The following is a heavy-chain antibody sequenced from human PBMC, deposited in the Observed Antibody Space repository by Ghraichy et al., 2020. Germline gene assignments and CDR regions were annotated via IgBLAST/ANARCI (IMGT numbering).Heavy chain of an antibody. V-gene: IGHV6-1*01. CDR2: TYYRSKWYN. CDR3: ARDVTRNIAPAGAYYYYGLDV. Sequence: SQTLSLTCAIPGDSVSTNSAAWNWIRQSPSRGLEWLGRTYYRSKWYNDYAVSVKSRITINPETSKNQFYLQLNSVTPEDTAVYYCARDVTRNIAPAGAYYYYGLDVWGHGTTVTVSS. D-gene: IGHD6-13*01. J-gene: IGHJ6*02. CDR1: GDSVSTNSAA.